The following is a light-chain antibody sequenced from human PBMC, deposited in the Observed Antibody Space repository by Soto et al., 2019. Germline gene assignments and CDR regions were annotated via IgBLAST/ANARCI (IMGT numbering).Light chain of an antibody. J-gene: IGKJ5*01. V-gene: IGKV3-20*01. CDR1: QSVSSY. Sequence: EIVLTQSPATLSLSPGERATLSCRASQSVSSYLAWYQRKPGQAPRLLIYGASSRATGIPDRFSGSGSGTDFTLTISRLEPEDFAVYYCQQYGSSPITFGQGTRLEI. CDR2: GAS. CDR3: QQYGSSPIT.